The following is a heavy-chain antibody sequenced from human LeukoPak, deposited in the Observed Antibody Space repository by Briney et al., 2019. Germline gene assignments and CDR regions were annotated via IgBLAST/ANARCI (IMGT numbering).Heavy chain of an antibody. J-gene: IGHJ4*02. Sequence: GGSLRLSCAASGFTFSSYSMNWVRQAPGKGLEWVSYISSSSSTIYYADSVKGRFTISRDNAGNSLSLQMDSLRAEDTAVYYCTRELLSLQQGLDYWGQGTLVTVSS. D-gene: IGHD2/OR15-2a*01. CDR3: TRELLSLQQGLDY. V-gene: IGHV3-48*04. CDR1: GFTFSSYS. CDR2: ISSSSSTI.